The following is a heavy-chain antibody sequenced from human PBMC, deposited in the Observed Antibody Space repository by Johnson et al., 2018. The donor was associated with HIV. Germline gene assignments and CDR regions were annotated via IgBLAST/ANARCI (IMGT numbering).Heavy chain of an antibody. J-gene: IGHJ3*02. CDR1: GFTVRNRY. D-gene: IGHD3-16*01. Sequence: VQLVESGGGWTQPGGSLRLSCAASGFTVRNRYMGWVRQAPGEALQWVSPILNGGGPDYADSVKGRFTISRDNSENTLNLQMNSLRGEDTAVYYCATSSLGWGLDGFDIWGRGTMVTVSS. CDR3: ATSSLGWGLDGFDI. CDR2: ILNGGGP. V-gene: IGHV3-53*01.